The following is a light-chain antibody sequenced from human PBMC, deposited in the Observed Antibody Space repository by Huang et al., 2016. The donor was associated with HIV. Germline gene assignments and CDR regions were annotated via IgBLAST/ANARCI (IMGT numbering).Light chain of an antibody. V-gene: IGKV2-28*01. CDR1: QSLLHSNGHNY. CDR2: LAS. Sequence: EIVMVQSPVSLSVTPGEAASITCRSSQSLLHSNGHNYLDWYRKKLGQSPQLLIYLASTRAAGVPDRFSGSGSGTDFTLKINRVEADDVGVYYCMQGLQSWTFGQGTKVEI. CDR3: MQGLQSWT. J-gene: IGKJ1*01.